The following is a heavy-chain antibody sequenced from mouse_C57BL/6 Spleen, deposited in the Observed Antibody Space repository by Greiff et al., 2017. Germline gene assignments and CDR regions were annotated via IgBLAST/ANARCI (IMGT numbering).Heavy chain of an antibody. Sequence: DVQLQESGPGMVKPSQSLSLTCTVTGYSITSGYDWHWIRHFPGNKLEWMGYISYSGSTNYNPSLKSRISITHDTSKNHFFLKLNSVTTEDTATYYCARDRPGTGAMDYWGQGTSVTVSS. CDR1: GYSITSGYD. CDR3: ARDRPGTGAMDY. J-gene: IGHJ4*01. D-gene: IGHD4-1*01. V-gene: IGHV3-1*01. CDR2: ISYSGST.